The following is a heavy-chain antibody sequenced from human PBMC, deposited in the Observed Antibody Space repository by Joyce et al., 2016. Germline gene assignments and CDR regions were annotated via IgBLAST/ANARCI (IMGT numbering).Heavy chain of an antibody. V-gene: IGHV3-48*02. CDR2: ITSSSATM. CDR1: GFSFSSYS. Sequence: EVELVESGGGLVQPGGSLTLSCAASGFSFSSYSMNWVRQAPGKGLELVSYITSSSATMSYADAVKGRFTTSRDKAKNSVYLQMNSLRDEDTAVYYCARVRAIFGVGTVFDYWGQGTLVTVSS. D-gene: IGHD3-3*01. J-gene: IGHJ4*02. CDR3: ARVRAIFGVGTVFDY.